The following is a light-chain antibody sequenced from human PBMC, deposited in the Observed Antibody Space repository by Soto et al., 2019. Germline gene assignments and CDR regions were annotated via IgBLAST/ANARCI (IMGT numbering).Light chain of an antibody. CDR3: QHIDTCRLT. Sequence: DIQLTQSPSVLSASVGDRVTITCRASQAINTYLAWYQHKPGKAPNLLIYAASTLESGVPSRFSGSGSGTEFTLTVTSRQREDFATYYYQHIDTCRLTFGGGTKVELK. CDR1: QAINTY. V-gene: IGKV1-9*01. J-gene: IGKJ4*01. CDR2: AAS.